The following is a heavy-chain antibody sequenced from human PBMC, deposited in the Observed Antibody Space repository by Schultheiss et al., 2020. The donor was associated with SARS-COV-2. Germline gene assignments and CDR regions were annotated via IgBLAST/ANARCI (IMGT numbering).Heavy chain of an antibody. CDR3: ARNRTVTGGMDV. J-gene: IGHJ6*02. CDR2: TYYTGRT. D-gene: IGHD4-11*01. Sequence: SETLSLTCTVSGGSISSSTYYWGWIRQPPGKGLEWIGNTYYTGRTYYNPSLKSRVTISVDTSKNQFSLKLSSVTAADTAVYYCARNRTVTGGMDVWGQGTTVTVSS. CDR1: GGSISSSTYY. V-gene: IGHV4-39*07.